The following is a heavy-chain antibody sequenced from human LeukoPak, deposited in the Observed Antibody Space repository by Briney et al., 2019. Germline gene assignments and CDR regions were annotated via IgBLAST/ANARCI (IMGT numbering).Heavy chain of an antibody. CDR2: INPSGGST. CDR3: AREMIVENYFDY. Sequence: ASVKVSCKASGYTFTSYYMHWVRQAPGQGLEWMGIINPSGGSTSYAQKFQGRVTMTRDTSTGTVYMELSSLRSEDTAVYYCAREMIVENYFDYWGQGTLVTVSS. V-gene: IGHV1-46*01. J-gene: IGHJ4*02. D-gene: IGHD3-22*01. CDR1: GYTFTSYY.